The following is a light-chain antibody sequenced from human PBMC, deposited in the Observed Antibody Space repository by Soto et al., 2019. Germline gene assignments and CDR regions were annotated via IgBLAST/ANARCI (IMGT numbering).Light chain of an antibody. CDR1: QSVSSN. J-gene: IGKJ5*01. V-gene: IGKV3-15*01. CDR3: QQYNNWPIT. CDR2: GAS. Sequence: EIVMTQSPATLSVSPGERATLSCRASQSVSSNLAWYQQKPGQAPRLLIYGASTGATGFPARFSGSGSGTEFTLTISSLQSEDFAVYYCQQYNNWPITGGQGTRLEIK.